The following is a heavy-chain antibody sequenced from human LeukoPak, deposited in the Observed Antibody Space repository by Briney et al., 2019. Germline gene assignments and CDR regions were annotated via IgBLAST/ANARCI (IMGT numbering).Heavy chain of an antibody. CDR3: AKDRYSLFPRGKVD. CDR1: GFTVSSNY. CDR2: ISGSGGST. V-gene: IGHV3-23*01. Sequence: GGSLRLSCAASGFTVSSNYMSWVRQAPGKGLEWVSAISGSGGSTYYADSVKGRFTISRDNSKNTLYLQMNSLRAEDTAVYYCAKDRYSLFPRGKVDWGQGTLVTVSS. J-gene: IGHJ4*02. D-gene: IGHD4-11*01.